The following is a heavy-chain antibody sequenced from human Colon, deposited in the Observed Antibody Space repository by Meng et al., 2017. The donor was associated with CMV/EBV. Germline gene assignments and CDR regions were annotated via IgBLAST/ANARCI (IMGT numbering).Heavy chain of an antibody. Sequence: ASVKVSCKASGYTFTSYDINWVRQATGQGLEWMGWMNPNSGNTGYAQKFQGRVTMTRNTSISTAYMELSSLRSEDTAVYYCAREVVGATWFDFWGQGTLVTVSS. CDR1: GYTFTSYD. V-gene: IGHV1-8*01. J-gene: IGHJ4*02. CDR2: MNPNSGNT. CDR3: AREVVGATWFDF. D-gene: IGHD1-26*01.